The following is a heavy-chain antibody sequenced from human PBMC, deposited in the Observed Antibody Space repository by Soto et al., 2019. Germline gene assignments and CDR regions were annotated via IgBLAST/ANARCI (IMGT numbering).Heavy chain of an antibody. J-gene: IGHJ6*02. CDR3: ARDERYFDSAGVYGMDV. CDR2: IYYSGST. D-gene: IGHD3-9*01. Sequence: SETLSLTCTVSGGSISSGDYYWSWIRQPPGKGLEWIGYIYYSGSTYYNPSLKSRVTISVDTSKNQFSLKLSSVTAADTAVYYCARDERYFDSAGVYGMDVWGQGTTVTVSS. V-gene: IGHV4-30-4*01. CDR1: GGSISSGDYY.